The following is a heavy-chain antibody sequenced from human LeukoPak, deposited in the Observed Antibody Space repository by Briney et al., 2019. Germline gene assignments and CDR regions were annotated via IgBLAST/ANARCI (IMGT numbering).Heavy chain of an antibody. CDR2: IKQDGSAK. D-gene: IGHD2-15*01. J-gene: IGHJ4*02. CDR1: EFSFSRSW. V-gene: IGHV3-7*01. Sequence: GGSLRLSCAASEFSFSRSWMNWVRQAPGKGLEWVANIKQDGSAKYYVDSVEGRFTISRDNAKNSLYLQMNSLRAEDTAVYYCARDGCSGGSCYGIDYWGQGTLVTVSS. CDR3: ARDGCSGGSCYGIDY.